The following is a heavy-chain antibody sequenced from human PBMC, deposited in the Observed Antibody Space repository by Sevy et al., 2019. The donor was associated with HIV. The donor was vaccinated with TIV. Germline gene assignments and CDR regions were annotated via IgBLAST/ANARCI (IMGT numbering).Heavy chain of an antibody. CDR1: GFTFSSYA. CDR3: ARDPAVAGEYYYGMDV. Sequence: GGSLRLSCAASGFTFSSYAMHWVRQAPGKGLEWVAVISYDGSNKYYADSVKGRFTISRDNSKNTLYLQMNSLRAEDTAVYYGARDPAVAGEYYYGMDVWGPGTTVTVSS. CDR2: ISYDGSNK. D-gene: IGHD3-10*01. V-gene: IGHV3-30-3*01. J-gene: IGHJ6*01.